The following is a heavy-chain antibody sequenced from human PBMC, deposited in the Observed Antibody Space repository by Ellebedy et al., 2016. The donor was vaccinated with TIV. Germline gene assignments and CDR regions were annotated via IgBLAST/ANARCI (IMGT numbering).Heavy chain of an antibody. CDR3: AKDQGYSAGWSLGYYYDGMDV. Sequence: SLKISXAASGFIFESYAMHWVRQAPGKGLEWVSGVNWNGADIGYAASVKGRFTISRDNAKNSLYLEMNNLRGEDTALYYCAKDQGYSAGWSLGYYYDGMDVWGQGTTVTVSS. CDR1: GFIFESYA. V-gene: IGHV3-9*01. CDR2: VNWNGADI. J-gene: IGHJ6*02. D-gene: IGHD1-26*01.